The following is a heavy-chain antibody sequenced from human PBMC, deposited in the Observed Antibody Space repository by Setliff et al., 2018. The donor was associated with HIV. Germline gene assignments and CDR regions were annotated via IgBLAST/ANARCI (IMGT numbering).Heavy chain of an antibody. V-gene: IGHV4-61*10. Sequence: SETLSLTCTVSGGSISSGSYYWSWIRQPAGKGLEWIGHIYFSGTTNYNPSLKGRVSMSVDTSKNQFSLRLSSVTAADTAVYYCARKYLVNVFDYWGQGMRVTVPQ. CDR1: GGSISSGSYY. J-gene: IGHJ4*02. CDR3: ARKYLVNVFDY. CDR2: IYFSGTT. D-gene: IGHD3-22*01.